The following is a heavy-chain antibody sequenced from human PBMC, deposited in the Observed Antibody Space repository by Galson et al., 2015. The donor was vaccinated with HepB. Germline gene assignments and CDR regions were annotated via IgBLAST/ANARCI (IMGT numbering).Heavy chain of an antibody. CDR3: ARDLGAWYYYYGMDV. Sequence: SVKVSCKASGGTFSSYAISWVRQAPGQGLEWMGGIILIFGTANYAQKFQGRVTITVDESTSTAYMELSSLRSEDTAVYYCARDLGAWYYYYGMDVWGQGTTVTVSS. V-gene: IGHV1-69*13. CDR2: IILIFGTA. CDR1: GGTFSSYA. J-gene: IGHJ6*02.